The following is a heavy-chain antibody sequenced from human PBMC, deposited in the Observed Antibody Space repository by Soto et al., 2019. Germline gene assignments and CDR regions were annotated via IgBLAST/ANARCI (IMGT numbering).Heavy chain of an antibody. CDR2: IIPILGIA. Sequence: QVQLVQSGAEVKKPGSSVKVSCKASGGTFSSYTISWVRQAPGQGLEWMGRIIPILGIANYAQKFQGRVTITADKSTSAAYMELSSLRSEDTAVYYCARATVVTPGWYFDLWGRGTLVTVSS. J-gene: IGHJ2*01. CDR3: ARATVVTPGWYFDL. D-gene: IGHD4-17*01. V-gene: IGHV1-69*02. CDR1: GGTFSSYT.